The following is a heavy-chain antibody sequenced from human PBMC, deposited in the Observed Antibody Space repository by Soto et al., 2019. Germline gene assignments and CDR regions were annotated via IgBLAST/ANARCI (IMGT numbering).Heavy chain of an antibody. CDR1: GGSISSSSYY. V-gene: IGHV4-39*01. CDR3: ARTGSGQVVEY. Sequence: SETLSLTCTVSGGSISSSSYYWGWIRQPPGKGLEWIGSIYYSGSTYYNPSLKSRVTISVDTSKNQFSLKLSSVTAADTAVYYCARTGSGQVVEYWGQGTLVTVSS. CDR2: IYYSGST. J-gene: IGHJ4*02. D-gene: IGHD2-15*01.